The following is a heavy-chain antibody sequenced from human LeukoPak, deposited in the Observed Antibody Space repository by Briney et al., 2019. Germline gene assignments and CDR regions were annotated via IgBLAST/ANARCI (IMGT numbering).Heavy chain of an antibody. Sequence: PGGSLRLSCAASGFIFSDCYMSWIRQAPGKGLEWVSYINPRSTYTNYADSVKGRFTVSRDNAKNSLYLQMDSLRADDTAMYYCARDRYFYYYGMDVWGQGTTVTVSS. CDR1: GFIFSDCY. J-gene: IGHJ6*02. CDR2: INPRSTYT. V-gene: IGHV3-11*05. CDR3: ARDRYFYYYGMDV.